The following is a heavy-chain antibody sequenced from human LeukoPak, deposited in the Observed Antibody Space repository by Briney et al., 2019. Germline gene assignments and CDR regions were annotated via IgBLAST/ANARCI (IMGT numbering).Heavy chain of an antibody. CDR1: GFTFSSYG. J-gene: IGHJ3*02. CDR2: IYSGGST. V-gene: IGHV3-53*01. Sequence: GGSLRLSCAVSGFTFSSYGMHWVRQAPGKGLEWVSVIYSGGSTYYADSVKGRFTISRDNSKNTLYLQMNSLRAEDTAVYYCARAGYQLLKDSAFDIWGQGTMVTVSS. CDR3: ARAGYQLLKDSAFDI. D-gene: IGHD2-2*01.